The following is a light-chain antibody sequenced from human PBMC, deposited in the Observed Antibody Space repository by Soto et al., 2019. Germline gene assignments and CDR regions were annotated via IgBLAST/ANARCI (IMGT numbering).Light chain of an antibody. V-gene: IGLV4-69*01. J-gene: IGLJ2*01. Sequence: QPVLTQSPSASASLGASVKLTCTLTSGHSSYAIAWHQQQPEKGPRYLMKVNSDGSHSKGDGIPDRFSGSSSGAERYLTISSLQSEDEAAYYCQTWGTGIPVVFGGGTKLTVL. CDR1: SGHSSYA. CDR2: VNSDGSH. CDR3: QTWGTGIPVV.